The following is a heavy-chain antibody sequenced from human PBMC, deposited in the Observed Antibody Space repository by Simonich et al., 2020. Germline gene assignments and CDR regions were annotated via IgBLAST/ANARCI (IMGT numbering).Heavy chain of an antibody. Sequence: QVQLVQSGAEVKKPGASVKVSCKASGYTFTSYDINWVRQATGQGIAWMGWMNPKSGNTGYAQKFQGRVTITRNTSISTAYMELSSLRSEDTAVYYCARARYCSSTSCYNWFDPWGQGTLVTVSS. J-gene: IGHJ5*02. CDR2: MNPKSGNT. D-gene: IGHD2-2*01. V-gene: IGHV1-8*03. CDR1: GYTFTSYD. CDR3: ARARYCSSTSCYNWFDP.